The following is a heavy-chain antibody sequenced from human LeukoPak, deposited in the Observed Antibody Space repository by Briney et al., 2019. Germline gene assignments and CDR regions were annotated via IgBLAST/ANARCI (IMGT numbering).Heavy chain of an antibody. V-gene: IGHV3-23*01. D-gene: IGHD6-13*01. CDR3: AKGRLDPNLVLDY. Sequence: ETLSLTCTVSGGSISSGGYYWSWIRQAPGKGLEWFSTIRGTDGYTYYADSVKGRFTISRDNSKNTLYLQMNSLRAEDTALYYCAKGRLDPNLVLDYWVQGTLVTVSS. J-gene: IGHJ4*02. CDR2: IRGTDGYT. CDR1: GGSISSGGYY.